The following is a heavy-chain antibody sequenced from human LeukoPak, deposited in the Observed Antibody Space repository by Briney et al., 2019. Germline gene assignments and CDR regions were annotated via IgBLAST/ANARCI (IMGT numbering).Heavy chain of an antibody. CDR3: ARVKTLYYDSSGRGSGAFDI. CDR1: GGSISSSSYY. D-gene: IGHD3-22*01. CDR2: IYYSGST. J-gene: IGHJ3*02. V-gene: IGHV4-39*07. Sequence: SETLSLTCTVSGGSISSSSYYWGWLRQPPGKGLEWIGSIYYSGSTYYNPSLKSRVTISVDTSKNQFSLKLSSVTAADTAVYYCARVKTLYYDSSGRGSGAFDIWGQGTMVTVSS.